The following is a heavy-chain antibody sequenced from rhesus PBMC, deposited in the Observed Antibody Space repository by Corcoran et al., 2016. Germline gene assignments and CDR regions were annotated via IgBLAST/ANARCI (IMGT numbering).Heavy chain of an antibody. CDR1: GGSISSSY. Sequence: QLQLQESGPGLVKPSETLSVTCAVSGGSISSSYWSWIRQAPGKGLEWIGYIYGSGSSTNYNPYLKSLVTLSLDTYKNQLSLKLSSVTTADRAVYYCASSYYSGRYYFYWGQGVLVTVSS. CDR3: ASSYYSGRYYFY. CDR2: IYGSGSST. V-gene: IGHV4-169*01. D-gene: IGHD3-16*01. J-gene: IGHJ4*01.